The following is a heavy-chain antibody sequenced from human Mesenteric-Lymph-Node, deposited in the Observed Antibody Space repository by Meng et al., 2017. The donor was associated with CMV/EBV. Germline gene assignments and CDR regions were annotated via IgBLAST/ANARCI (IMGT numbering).Heavy chain of an antibody. V-gene: IGHV3-7*04. Sequence: GGSLRLSCVGSGYAFSDYWMSWVRRAPGKGLEWVATIKHDGNEKYHVDSAKGRFTISRDNAKNSLFLQMDSLRAEDTAMYYCARALPAATLDYWGQGTLVTVSS. CDR3: ARALPAATLDY. CDR1: GYAFSDYW. D-gene: IGHD2-2*01. CDR2: IKHDGNEK. J-gene: IGHJ4*02.